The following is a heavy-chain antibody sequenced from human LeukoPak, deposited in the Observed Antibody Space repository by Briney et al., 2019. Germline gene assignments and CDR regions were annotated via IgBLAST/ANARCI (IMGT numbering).Heavy chain of an antibody. CDR3: ARAYNDYGDLDAFDI. CDR1: GFTFSSYW. CDR2: IKQDGSEK. D-gene: IGHD4-17*01. Sequence: GGSLRLSCAASGFTFSSYWMSLVRQAPGKGLEWVANIKQDGSEKYYVDSVKGRFTISRDNAKNSLYLQMNSLRAEDTAVYYCARAYNDYGDLDAFDIWGQGTMVTVSS. V-gene: IGHV3-7*03. J-gene: IGHJ3*02.